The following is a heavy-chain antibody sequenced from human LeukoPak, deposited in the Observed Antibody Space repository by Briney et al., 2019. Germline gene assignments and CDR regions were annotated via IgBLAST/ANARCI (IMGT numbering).Heavy chain of an antibody. CDR1: GYTFTSYA. D-gene: IGHD5-18*01. V-gene: IGHV1-3*03. CDR2: INAGNGNT. J-gene: IGHJ4*02. Sequence: ASVKVSCKASGYTFTSYAIHWVRQAPGQRLEWMGWINAGNGNTKYSQEIQGRVTITRDTSASTAYMELSSLRSEDMAVYYCARVSEQLWTFDYWGQGTLVTVSS. CDR3: ARVSEQLWTFDY.